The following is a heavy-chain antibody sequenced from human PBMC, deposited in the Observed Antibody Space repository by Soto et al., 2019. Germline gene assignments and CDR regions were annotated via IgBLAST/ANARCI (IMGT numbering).Heavy chain of an antibody. Sequence: EVQLVESGGGLVQPGGSLRLSCAASGFTFRTYWMYWVRQAPGQGLEWVSRINSDGSVSIYADSVKGRLTISRANVKNTLYLLMDSLRDEDTAVYYCARGDCVGGSCYSLAGSFYYYMDAWGKGTTVTVFS. D-gene: IGHD2-15*01. CDR3: ARGDCVGGSCYSLAGSFYYYMDA. V-gene: IGHV3-74*02. CDR2: INSDGSVS. CDR1: GFTFRTYW. J-gene: IGHJ6*03.